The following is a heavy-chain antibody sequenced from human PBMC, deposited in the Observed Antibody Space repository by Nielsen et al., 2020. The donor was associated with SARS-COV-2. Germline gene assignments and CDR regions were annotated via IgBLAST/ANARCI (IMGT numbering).Heavy chain of an antibody. CDR2: IYYSGST. V-gene: IGHV4-39*07. Sequence: SETLSLTCTVSGGSISSSSYYWGWIRQPPGKGLEWIGSIYYSGSTYYNPSLKSRVTISVDTSKNQFSLKLSSVTAADTAVYYCARDRRGGYDILTGANWFDPWGQGTLVTVSS. CDR3: ARDRRGGYDILTGANWFDP. J-gene: IGHJ5*02. CDR1: GGSISSSSYY. D-gene: IGHD3-9*01.